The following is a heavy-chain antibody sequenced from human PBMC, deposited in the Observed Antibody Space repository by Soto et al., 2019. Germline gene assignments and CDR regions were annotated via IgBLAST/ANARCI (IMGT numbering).Heavy chain of an antibody. J-gene: IGHJ5*02. Sequence: GGALRLSCAASGFTCSHALRSWVRQSPGKGLEWVGRIKSKADGETKDYGAPVRGRFTISRDDAKDTLYLQMNSLRIEDTAVYYCCVVKRLDQYSTSGYWFDPWGPGTLVPVSP. CDR2: IKSKADGETK. D-gene: IGHD2-15*01. CDR1: GFTCSHAL. V-gene: IGHV3-15*01. CDR3: CVVKRLDQYSTSGYWFDP.